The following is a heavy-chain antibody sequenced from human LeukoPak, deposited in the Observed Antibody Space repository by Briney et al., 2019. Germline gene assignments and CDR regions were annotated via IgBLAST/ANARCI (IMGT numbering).Heavy chain of an antibody. CDR3: ARGHYGSGSYHYFDY. D-gene: IGHD3-10*01. CDR2: INHSGST. V-gene: IGHV4-34*01. J-gene: IGHJ4*03. Sequence: PSETLSLTCAVYGGSFSGYYWSWIRQPPGKGLEWIGEINHSGSTNYNPSLKSRVTISVDTSKNQFSLKLSSVTAADTAVYYCARGHYGSGSYHYFDYWGQGTTVTVSS. CDR1: GGSFSGYY.